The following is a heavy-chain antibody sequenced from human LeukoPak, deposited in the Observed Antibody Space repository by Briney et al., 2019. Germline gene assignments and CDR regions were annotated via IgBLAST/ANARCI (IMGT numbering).Heavy chain of an antibody. CDR1: GGTFSSYA. CDR2: IIPIFGTA. Sequence: SVKVSCKASGGTFSSYAISWVRQAPGQGLEWMGGIIPIFGTANYAQKFQGRVTITADESTSTAYMELSSLRSEDTAVYYCARDAGYSSGWYPMGWFDPWGQGTLVTVSS. J-gene: IGHJ5*02. D-gene: IGHD6-19*01. V-gene: IGHV1-69*13. CDR3: ARDAGYSSGWYPMGWFDP.